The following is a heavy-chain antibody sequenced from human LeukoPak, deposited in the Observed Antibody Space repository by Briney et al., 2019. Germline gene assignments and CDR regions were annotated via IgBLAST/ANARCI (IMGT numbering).Heavy chain of an antibody. Sequence: SETLSLTCTVSGGSISNGTSYWTWIRQPAGKSLEWLGRIYSSGSTNYNPSLKSRVTISAGTSKNQFSLTLTSVTAADTAVYYCARVSPNTVTTLQYFDYWGQGTLVTASS. V-gene: IGHV4-61*02. J-gene: IGHJ4*02. CDR2: IYSSGST. D-gene: IGHD4-17*01. CDR1: GGSISNGTSY. CDR3: ARVSPNTVTTLQYFDY.